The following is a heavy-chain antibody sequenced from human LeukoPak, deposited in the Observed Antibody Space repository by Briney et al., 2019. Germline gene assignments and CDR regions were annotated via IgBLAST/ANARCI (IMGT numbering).Heavy chain of an antibody. CDR2: IIPIFGTA. V-gene: IGHV1-69*05. CDR1: GGTFSSYA. D-gene: IGHD2-8*01. J-gene: IGHJ6*03. CDR3: ARGMVYSRKRICYYYMDV. Sequence: SVKVSCKASGGTFSSYAISWVRQAPGQGLEWMGGIIPIFGTANYAQKFQGRVTITTDESTSTAYMELSSLRSEDTAVYYCARGMVYSRKRICYYYMDVWGKGTTVTVSS.